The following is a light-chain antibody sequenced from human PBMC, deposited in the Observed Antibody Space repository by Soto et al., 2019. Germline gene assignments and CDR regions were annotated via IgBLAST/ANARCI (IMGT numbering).Light chain of an antibody. CDR3: QQSFSTFT. CDR2: AAS. V-gene: IGKV1-39*01. J-gene: IGKJ3*01. CDR1: QGISTY. Sequence: DIQMTQSPSSLSASVGDRVTITCRASQGISTYLNWYQQKPGKAPKLLIYAASSLQSGVPSRFSGSGSGTEFTLTITSLQPEDFATYYCQQSFSTFTFGPGTKVDIK.